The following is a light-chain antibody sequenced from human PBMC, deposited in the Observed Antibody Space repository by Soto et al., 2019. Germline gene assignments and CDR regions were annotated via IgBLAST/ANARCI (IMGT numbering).Light chain of an antibody. V-gene: IGLV1-44*01. J-gene: IGLJ3*02. CDR2: SNN. CDR3: AAWDDGLNAWV. CDR1: SSNIGSNT. Sequence: QSVLTQPPSASGTPGQRVTISCSGSSSNIGSNTVNWYQQLPGTAPKLLIYSNNQRPSGVPDRFSGSKSCTSASLAISGLQSEDEADYYCAAWDDGLNAWVFGGGTKLTVL.